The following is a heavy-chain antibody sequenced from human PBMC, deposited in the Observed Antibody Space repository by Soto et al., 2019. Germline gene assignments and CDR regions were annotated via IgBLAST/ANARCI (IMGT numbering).Heavy chain of an antibody. CDR2: IYYSGST. CDR1: GGSISSYY. J-gene: IGHJ4*02. V-gene: IGHV4-59*01. Sequence: PSETLSLTCTVSGGSISSYYWSWIRQPPGKGLEWIGYIYYSGSTNYNPSLKSRVTISVDTSKNQFSLKLSSVTAADTAVYYCARDYCSSTSCYWDYWGQGTLVTVSS. D-gene: IGHD2-2*01. CDR3: ARDYCSSTSCYWDY.